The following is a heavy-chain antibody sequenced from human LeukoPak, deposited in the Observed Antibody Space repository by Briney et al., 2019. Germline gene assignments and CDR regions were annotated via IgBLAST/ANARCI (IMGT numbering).Heavy chain of an antibody. V-gene: IGHV1-18*01. CDR2: ISAYNGNT. CDR3: ARRAWTYYYDSSGYYYCDY. CDR1: GYTFTSYG. J-gene: IGHJ4*02. D-gene: IGHD3-22*01. Sequence: GASVKVSCKASGYTFTSYGISWVRQAPGQGLEWMGWISAYNGNTNYAQKLQGRVTMTTDTSTSTAYMELRSLRSDDTAVYYCARRAWTYYYDSSGYYYCDYWGQGTLVTVSS.